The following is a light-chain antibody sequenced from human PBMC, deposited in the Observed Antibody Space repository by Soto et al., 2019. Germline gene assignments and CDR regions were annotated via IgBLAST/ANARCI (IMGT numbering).Light chain of an antibody. J-gene: IGKJ1*01. CDR2: DAS. V-gene: IGKV3-11*01. Sequence: TQSPATLSLSPGESATLSCRTSQRVSSYLAWYQQKPGQAPRLLIYDASNRATGIPARFSGSGSGTDFTLTISSLEPEDFAVYYCQQRSHWPPSTFGQGTKV. CDR1: QRVSSY. CDR3: QQRSHWPPST.